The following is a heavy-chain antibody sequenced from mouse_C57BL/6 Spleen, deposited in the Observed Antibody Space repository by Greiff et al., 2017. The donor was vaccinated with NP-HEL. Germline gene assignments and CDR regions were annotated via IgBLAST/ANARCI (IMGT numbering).Heavy chain of an antibody. D-gene: IGHD2-1*01. CDR3: ARLKGGNYEAWFAY. J-gene: IGHJ3*01. Sequence: VQLQQSGPELVKPGASVKISCKASGYTFTDYYMNWVKQSHGKSLEWIGDINPNNGGTSYNQKFKGKATLTVDKSSSTAYMELRSLTSEDSAVYYCARLKGGNYEAWFAYWGQGTLVTVSA. CDR1: GYTFTDYY. V-gene: IGHV1-26*01. CDR2: INPNNGGT.